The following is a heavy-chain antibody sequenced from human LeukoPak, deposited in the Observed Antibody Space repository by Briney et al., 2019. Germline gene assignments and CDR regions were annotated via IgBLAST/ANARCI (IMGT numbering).Heavy chain of an antibody. CDR1: GYTFTGYY. CDR2: INPNSGGT. J-gene: IGHJ4*02. V-gene: IGHV1-2*02. CDR3: ASRGYCSGGSCEHPRYFDY. Sequence: ASVKVSCKASGYTFTGYYMHWVRQAPGQGLEWMGWINPNSGGTNYAQKFQGRVTMTRDTSISTAYMELSRLRSDDTAVYYCASRGYCSGGSCEHPRYFDYWGQGTLVTVSS. D-gene: IGHD2-15*01.